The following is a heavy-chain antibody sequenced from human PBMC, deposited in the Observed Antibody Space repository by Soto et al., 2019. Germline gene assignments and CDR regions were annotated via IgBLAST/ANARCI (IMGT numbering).Heavy chain of an antibody. CDR1: GYTFTSYA. V-gene: IGHV1-3*01. CDR3: ARAAGPELPYYYYYMDV. D-gene: IGHD1-7*01. CDR2: INAGNGNT. J-gene: IGHJ6*03. Sequence: QVQLVQSGAEVKKPGASVKVSCKASGYTFTSYAMHWVRQAPGQRLEWMGWINAGNGNTKYSQKFQGRVTITRDTSASTAYMELSSLRSEDTAVYYCARAAGPELPYYYYYMDVWGKGTTVTVSS.